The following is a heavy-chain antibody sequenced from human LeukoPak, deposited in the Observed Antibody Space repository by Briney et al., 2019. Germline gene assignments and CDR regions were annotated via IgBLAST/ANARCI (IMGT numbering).Heavy chain of an antibody. CDR3: ARVNCTNGVCYNSRGWFDP. CDR1: GYSISSDYC. V-gene: IGHV4-38-2*02. J-gene: IGHJ5*02. CDR2: IYHSGST. Sequence: TASETLSLTCTVSGYSISSDYCWGWVRQPPGKGLEWIGSIYHSGSTYYNPSLKSRVTISVDTSKNQFSLRLSSVTAADTAVYYCARVNCTNGVCYNSRGWFDPWGQGTLVTVSS. D-gene: IGHD2-8*01.